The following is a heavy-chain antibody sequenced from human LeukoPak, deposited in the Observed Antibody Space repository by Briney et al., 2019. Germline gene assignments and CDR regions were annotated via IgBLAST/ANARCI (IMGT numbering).Heavy chain of an antibody. CDR1: GGSISSYY. CDR3: ASDRIAVAGTMGWFDP. D-gene: IGHD6-19*01. CDR2: IYTSGST. Sequence: SETLSLTCTASGGSISSYYWSWIRQPAGKGLEWIGRIYTSGSTNYNPSLKSRVTMSVDTSKNQFSLKLSSVTAADTAVYYCASDRIAVAGTMGWFDPWGQGTLVTVSS. J-gene: IGHJ5*02. V-gene: IGHV4-4*07.